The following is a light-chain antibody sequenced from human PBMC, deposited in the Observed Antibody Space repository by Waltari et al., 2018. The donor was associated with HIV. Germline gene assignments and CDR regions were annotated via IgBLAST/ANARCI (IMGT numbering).Light chain of an antibody. CDR3: QTFDITLGGFYV. Sequence: QSALTQPASVSGSLGQSITILCTGSSSALGSSNFVSWYQRRPGKVPKVILYDVSVRPSGASNRFSGSKSGNTASLTITGLQPEDEADYYCQTFDITLGGFYVFGTGTKVTVL. J-gene: IGLJ1*01. CDR1: SSALGSSNF. CDR2: DVS. V-gene: IGLV2-14*03.